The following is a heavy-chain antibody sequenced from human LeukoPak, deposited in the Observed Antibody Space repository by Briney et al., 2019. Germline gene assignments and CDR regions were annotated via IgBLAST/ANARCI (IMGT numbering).Heavy chain of an antibody. V-gene: IGHV1-2*02. CDR3: ARDPRGQQLVPHYFDY. CDR2: INPNSGGT. CDR1: GYTFTGYY. D-gene: IGHD6-13*01. J-gene: IGHJ4*02. Sequence: ASVKVSCKASGYTFTGYYVHWVRQAPGQGLEWMGWINPNSGGTNYAQKFQGRVTMTRDTSISTAYMELSRLRSDDTAVYYCARDPRGQQLVPHYFDYWGQGTLVTVSS.